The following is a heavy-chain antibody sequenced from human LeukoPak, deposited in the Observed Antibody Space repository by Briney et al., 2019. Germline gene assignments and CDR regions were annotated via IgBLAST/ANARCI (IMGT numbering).Heavy chain of an antibody. CDR3: ARGRSNYYGMDV. Sequence: TSETLSLTCSVSDGSINSYYWNWIRRPPGKGLEWIGYIYYNGNTNYSPSLKSRVTMSVDTSKNLFSLKVSSVTAADTAVYYCARGRSNYYGMDVWGQGTTVTVTS. D-gene: IGHD1-26*01. CDR1: DGSINSYY. J-gene: IGHJ6*02. V-gene: IGHV4-59*01. CDR2: IYYNGNT.